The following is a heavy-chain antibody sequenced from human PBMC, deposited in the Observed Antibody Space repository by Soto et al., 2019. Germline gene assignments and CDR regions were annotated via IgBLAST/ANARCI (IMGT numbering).Heavy chain of an antibody. V-gene: IGHV4-59*08. CDR1: GGSISSYY. J-gene: IGHJ6*03. CDR2: IYYSGST. CDR3: ARTVYWTNGVGYGGVDYMDV. D-gene: IGHD2-8*01. Sequence: SETLSLTCTVSGGSISSYYWSWIRQPPGKGLEWIGYIYYSGSTNYNPSLKSRVTISVDTSKNQFSLKLSSVTAADTAVYYCARTVYWTNGVGYGGVDYMDVWGKGTTVTVSS.